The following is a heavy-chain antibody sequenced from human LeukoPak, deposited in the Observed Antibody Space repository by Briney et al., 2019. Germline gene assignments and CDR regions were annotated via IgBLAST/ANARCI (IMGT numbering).Heavy chain of an antibody. CDR2: IKQDGSEK. J-gene: IGHJ4*02. CDR1: GFTFSSYA. V-gene: IGHV3-7*04. CDR3: ARGFEGDYFDY. D-gene: IGHD3-16*01. Sequence: GGSLRLSCAASGFTFSSYAMSWVRQAPGKGLEGVANIKQDGSEKYYVDSVKGRFTISRDNAKNSLYLQMNSLRAEDTAVYYCARGFEGDYFDYWGQGTLVAVS.